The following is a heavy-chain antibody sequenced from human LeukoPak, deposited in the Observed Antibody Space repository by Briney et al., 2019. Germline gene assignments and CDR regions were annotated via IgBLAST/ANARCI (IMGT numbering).Heavy chain of an antibody. J-gene: IGHJ4*02. V-gene: IGHV4-59*05. CDR3: ARLVIAEYYFDY. D-gene: IGHD2-15*01. CDR1: GGSISSYY. Sequence: SETLSLTCTVSGGSISSYYWSWIRQPPGKGLEWIGSIYYSGSTYYNPSLKSRVTISVDTSKNQFSLKLSSVTAADTAVYYCARLVIAEYYFDYWGQGTLVTVSS. CDR2: IYYSGST.